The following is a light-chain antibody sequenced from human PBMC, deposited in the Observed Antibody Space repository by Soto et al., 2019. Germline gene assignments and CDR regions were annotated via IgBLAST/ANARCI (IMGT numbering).Light chain of an antibody. J-gene: IGKJ1*01. CDR2: DGS. CDR3: QQYKTYSRT. CDR1: QSINTW. Sequence: DIQMTQSPSTLSASVGDRITITCRASQSINTWLAWYPQIPGEAPKLLIYDGSTLERGVPSRFSGSGSGTEFTLTISRRHPEDFSTFYCQQYKTYSRTFGQGTTVEVK. V-gene: IGKV1-5*03.